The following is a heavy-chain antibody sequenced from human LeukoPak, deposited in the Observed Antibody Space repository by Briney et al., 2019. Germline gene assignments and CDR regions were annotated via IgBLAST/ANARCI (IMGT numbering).Heavy chain of an antibody. CDR1: GFAFSSYE. Sequence: GSLRLSCAASGFAFSSYEMNWVRQAPGKGLEWVSYISSSGSTIYYADSVKGRFTISRDNAKNSLYLQMNSLRAEDTAVYYCARLGYGSSWGYFDYWGQGTLVTVSS. V-gene: IGHV3-48*03. CDR2: ISSSGSTI. CDR3: ARLGYGSSWGYFDY. J-gene: IGHJ4*02. D-gene: IGHD6-13*01.